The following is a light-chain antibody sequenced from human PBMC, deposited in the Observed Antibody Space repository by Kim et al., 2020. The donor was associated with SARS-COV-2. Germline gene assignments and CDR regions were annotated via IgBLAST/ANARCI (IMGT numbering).Light chain of an antibody. J-gene: IGLJ1*01. CDR2: DVS. CDR3: SSHTTSSTYV. CDR1: SSDVGYSNS. Sequence: GQSFTISCTGTSSDVGYSNSVSWYQQHPGKAPKLIMYDVSERASGVSNRFSGSQSGNTASLTISGLRAEDEADYYCSSHTTSSTYVFGSGTKVTVL. V-gene: IGLV2-14*03.